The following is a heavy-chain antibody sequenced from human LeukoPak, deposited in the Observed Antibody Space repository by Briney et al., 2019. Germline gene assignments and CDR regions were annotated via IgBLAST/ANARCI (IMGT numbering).Heavy chain of an antibody. Sequence: GGSLRLSCAASGFTVNNKYMTWVRQAPGKGLEWVSLIYNDGRTYYADSVKGRCTISRDNLKNVLYLQMGSLRGEDMAVYYCARDYEGAAVADTLDYWGQGTLVTVSS. CDR1: GFTVNNKY. CDR2: IYNDGRT. J-gene: IGHJ4*02. D-gene: IGHD6-19*01. CDR3: ARDYEGAAVADTLDY. V-gene: IGHV3-66*02.